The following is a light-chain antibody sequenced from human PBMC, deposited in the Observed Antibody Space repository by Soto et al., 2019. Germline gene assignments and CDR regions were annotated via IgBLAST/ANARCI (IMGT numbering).Light chain of an antibody. CDR2: KAT. Sequence: DIQMTQSPSTLSASVGDIVTITCRASQDISAWLAWYQQKPGKPPKLVIYKATALETGVPSRFSGSGSGTDFTLTISSLQPEDFATYYCQQLLSYPITFGQGTRLEIK. CDR1: QDISAW. V-gene: IGKV1-5*03. CDR3: QQLLSYPIT. J-gene: IGKJ5*01.